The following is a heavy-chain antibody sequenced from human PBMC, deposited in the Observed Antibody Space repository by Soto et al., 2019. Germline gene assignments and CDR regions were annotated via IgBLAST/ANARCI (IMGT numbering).Heavy chain of an antibody. CDR2: IYATGTT. CDR3: VRDGTKTLRDWFDP. V-gene: IGHV4-4*07. Sequence: SETLSLTCTVSGASISGFYWSWVRKSAGKGLEWIGRIYATGTTDYNPSLKSRVMMSVDTSKKQFSLKLRSVTAADTAVYYCVRDGTKTLRDWFDPWGQGISVTVSS. J-gene: IGHJ5*02. CDR1: GASISGFY. D-gene: IGHD1-1*01.